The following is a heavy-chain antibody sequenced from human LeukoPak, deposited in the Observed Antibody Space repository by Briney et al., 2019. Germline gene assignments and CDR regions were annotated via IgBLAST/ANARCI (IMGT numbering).Heavy chain of an antibody. J-gene: IGHJ4*02. Sequence: GGSLQISCQGSGSSFTSYWIGGVRRLPGKGRGWMGIIYPGDAATRYSPAFQGQVTISADKSITTAYLQWSSLKASDTAMYYCATLTRSRDFWSGDYRGSASDYWGQGTLVTVSS. V-gene: IGHV5-51*01. CDR3: ATLTRSRDFWSGDYRGSASDY. CDR1: GSSFTSYW. D-gene: IGHD3-3*01. CDR2: IYPGDAAT.